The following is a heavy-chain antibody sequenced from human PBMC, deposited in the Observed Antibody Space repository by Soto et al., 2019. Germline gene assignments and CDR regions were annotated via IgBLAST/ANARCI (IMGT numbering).Heavy chain of an antibody. J-gene: IGHJ6*02. CDR3: ARDYRVPSAGAMDV. CDR2: IYYSGST. V-gene: IGHV4-30-4*01. D-gene: IGHD3-16*02. CDR1: GGSMNSGDYH. Sequence: PLSLTCTVSGGSMNSGDYHWSWIRQSPGKGLEWIGAIYYSGSTYYNPSLNSRIRISVDTSNKQFSLNIKSVTAADTAVYYSARDYRVPSAGAMDVWGQGTTVTVSS.